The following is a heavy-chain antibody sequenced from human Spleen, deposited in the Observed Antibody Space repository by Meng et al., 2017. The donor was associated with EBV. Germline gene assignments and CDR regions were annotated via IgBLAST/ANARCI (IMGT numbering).Heavy chain of an antibody. CDR1: GGSFTVYY. J-gene: IGHJ4*02. CDR3: ARRGGVDY. CDR2: ISRSGTT. Sequence: QGRVQEWGARLLYRSEPLSPICAVYGGSFTVYYSTSIRQPPGKGLEWIGEISRSGTTNYNPSLKSRVTISLDTSKNQFSLKLSSVTAADTAVYYCARRGGVDYWGQGTLVTVSS. V-gene: IGHV4-34*01. D-gene: IGHD3-16*01.